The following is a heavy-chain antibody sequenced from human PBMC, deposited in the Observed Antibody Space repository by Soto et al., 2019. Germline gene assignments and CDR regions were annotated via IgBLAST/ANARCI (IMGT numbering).Heavy chain of an antibody. V-gene: IGHV4-30-4*01. J-gene: IGHJ4*02. CDR2: IYYSGST. Sequence: XXTLSLPCTVADGSISSGDYYWSFIRQPPGKGLEWIGYIYYSGSTYYNPSLKSRVTISVDTSKNQFSLKLRSVTAADTAVYYCARAQGSGFLVSWGQGTLVTAPQ. CDR1: DGSISSGDYY. CDR3: ARAQGSGFLVS. D-gene: IGHD3-10*01.